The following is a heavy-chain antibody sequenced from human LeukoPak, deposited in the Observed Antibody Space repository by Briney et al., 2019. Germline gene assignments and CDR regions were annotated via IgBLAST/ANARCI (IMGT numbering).Heavy chain of an antibody. D-gene: IGHD6-19*01. J-gene: IGHJ4*02. CDR1: GFTFINAW. V-gene: IGHV3-15*01. Sequence: PGGSLRLSCAASGFTFINAWMTWVRQAPGKGLEWVGHIKSKKNGGTTDFATPVKGRFTISRDDSKNTLYLQVNSLRTEDTAVYYCTTSGSGWDYFDFWGQGTLVTVSS. CDR2: IKSKKNGGTT. CDR3: TTSGSGWDYFDF.